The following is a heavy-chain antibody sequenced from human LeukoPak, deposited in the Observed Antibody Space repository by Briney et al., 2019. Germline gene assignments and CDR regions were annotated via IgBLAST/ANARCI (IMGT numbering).Heavy chain of an antibody. J-gene: IGHJ4*02. CDR1: GGSISSGSYY. CDR3: ASSSWFGFFDF. V-gene: IGHV4-61*02. Sequence: SQTLSLTCTVSGGSISSGSYYWSWIWQPAGKGLEWIGRISTTGSSDYNPSLKSRVTISLDTSKNQFSLNLSSVTAADTAVYYCASSSWFGFFDFWGQGTLVTVSS. D-gene: IGHD3-10*01. CDR2: ISTTGSS.